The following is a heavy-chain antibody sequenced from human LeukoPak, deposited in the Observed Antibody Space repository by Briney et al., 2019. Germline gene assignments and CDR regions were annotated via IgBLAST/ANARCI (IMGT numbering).Heavy chain of an antibody. CDR3: ARFASRSGGSCYSGYCAYYFDY. CDR1: GGSISSYY. Sequence: SETLSLTCTVSGGSISSYYWSWIRQPPGKGLEWIGYIYYSGSTNYNPSLKSRVTISVDTSKNQFSLKLSSVTAADTAVYYCARFASRSGGSCYSGYCAYYFDYWGQGTLVTVSS. J-gene: IGHJ4*02. D-gene: IGHD2-15*01. V-gene: IGHV4-59*01. CDR2: IYYSGST.